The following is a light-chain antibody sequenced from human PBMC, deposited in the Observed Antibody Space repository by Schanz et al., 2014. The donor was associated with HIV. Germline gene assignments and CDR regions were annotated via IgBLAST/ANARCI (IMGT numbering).Light chain of an antibody. V-gene: IGLV1-40*01. Sequence: QSVLTQPPSVSGAPGQGVTISCTGSTSNIGANYDVHWYQQLPGTAPKLLIQGNSNRPSGVPDRFSGSKSGTSASLAITGLQAEDEADYYCQSYDSSLRALYVFGTGTKLTVL. CDR2: GNS. CDR3: QSYDSSLRALYV. J-gene: IGLJ1*01. CDR1: TSNIGANYD.